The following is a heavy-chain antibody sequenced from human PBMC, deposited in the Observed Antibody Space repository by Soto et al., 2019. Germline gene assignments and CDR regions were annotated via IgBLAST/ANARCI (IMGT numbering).Heavy chain of an antibody. Sequence: GGSLRLSCAASGFTFSSYAMSWVRQAPGKGLEWVSAISGSGGSTYYEDSVKGRFTISRDNSKNTLYLQMNSLRAEDTAVYYCAKDRRYCSSTSCYTLDAFDIWGQGTMVTVSS. CDR3: AKDRRYCSSTSCYTLDAFDI. D-gene: IGHD2-2*02. V-gene: IGHV3-23*01. J-gene: IGHJ3*02. CDR1: GFTFSSYA. CDR2: ISGSGGST.